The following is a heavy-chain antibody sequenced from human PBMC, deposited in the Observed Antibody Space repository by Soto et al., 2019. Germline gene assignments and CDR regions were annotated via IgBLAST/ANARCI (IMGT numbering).Heavy chain of an antibody. V-gene: IGHV3-43*01. CDR2: ISWDGGST. J-gene: IGHJ6*02. D-gene: IGHD3-9*01. CDR1: GFTFDDYT. Sequence: GGSLRLSCAASGFTFDDYTMYWVRQAPGKGLEWVSLISWDGGSTYYADSVKGRFTISRDNSKNSLYLQMNSLRTEDTALYYCAKDFFHTDILTGYYSYGMDVWGQGTTVTVSS. CDR3: AKDFFHTDILTGYYSYGMDV.